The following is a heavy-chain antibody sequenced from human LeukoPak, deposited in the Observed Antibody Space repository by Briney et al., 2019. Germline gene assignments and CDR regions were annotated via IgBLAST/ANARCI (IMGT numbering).Heavy chain of an antibody. CDR2: INHSGST. Sequence: SETLSLTCAVYGGSFSGYYWSWIRQPPGKGLEWIGEINHSGSTNYNPSLKSRVTISVDTSKNQFSLKLSSVTAADTAVYYCATDGLVTAFDYWGQGTLVTVSS. J-gene: IGHJ4*02. CDR1: GGSFSGYY. CDR3: ATDGLVTAFDY. D-gene: IGHD6-6*01. V-gene: IGHV4-34*01.